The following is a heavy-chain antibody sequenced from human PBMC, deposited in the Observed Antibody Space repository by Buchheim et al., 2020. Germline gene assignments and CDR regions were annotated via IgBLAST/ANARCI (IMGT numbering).Heavy chain of an antibody. CDR3: AKEYCSSTSCYGTYYYYYYGMDV. CDR1: GGSISSSSYY. J-gene: IGHJ6*02. Sequence: QLQLQESGPGLVKPSETLSLTCTVSGGSISSSSYYWGWIRQPPGKGLEWIGSIYYSGSTYYNPSLKSRVTISVDTSKNQFSLKLSSVTAADTAVYYCAKEYCSSTSCYGTYYYYYYGMDVWGQGTT. V-gene: IGHV4-39*01. CDR2: IYYSGST. D-gene: IGHD2-2*01.